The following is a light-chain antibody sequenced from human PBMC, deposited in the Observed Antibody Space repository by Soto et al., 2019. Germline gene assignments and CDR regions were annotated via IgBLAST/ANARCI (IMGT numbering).Light chain of an antibody. CDR1: QSVSNTH. CDR3: QQRNVWPPVT. Sequence: EIVLTQSPGSLSLSPVDSATLSCSASQSVSNTHVAWYQQRPGQAPRLLIYDASRRDIGVPDRFSGSGSGTDFTLTISSLEPEDSAVYYCQQRNVWPPVTFGQGTRLEIK. CDR2: DAS. V-gene: IGKV3D-20*02. J-gene: IGKJ5*01.